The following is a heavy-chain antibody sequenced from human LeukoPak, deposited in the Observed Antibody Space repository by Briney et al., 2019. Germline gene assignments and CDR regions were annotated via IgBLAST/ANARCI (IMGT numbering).Heavy chain of an antibody. V-gene: IGHV1-46*01. CDR2: INPSGGST. Sequence: ASVKVSCKASGYTFTSYYMHWVRQAPGQGLEWMGIINPSGGSTSYAQKFQGRVTMTRDTSTSTVYMELSSLRSEDTAVYYCARYAESRSWYDPDWFDPWGQGTLVTVSS. CDR3: ARYAESRSWYDPDWFDP. J-gene: IGHJ5*02. D-gene: IGHD6-13*01. CDR1: GYTFTSYY.